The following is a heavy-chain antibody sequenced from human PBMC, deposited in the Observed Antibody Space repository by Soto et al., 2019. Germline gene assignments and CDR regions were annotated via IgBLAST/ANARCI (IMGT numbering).Heavy chain of an antibody. CDR3: ARKRGNDAFDI. Sequence: GGSLRLSCAASGFTFSSYAMHWVRQAPGKGLEYVSAISSNGGSTYYANSVKGRFTISRENSKNTLYLQMGSLRAEDMAVYYCARKRGNDAFDIWGQGTMVTVSS. J-gene: IGHJ3*02. D-gene: IGHD3-16*01. V-gene: IGHV3-64*01. CDR2: ISSNGGST. CDR1: GFTFSSYA.